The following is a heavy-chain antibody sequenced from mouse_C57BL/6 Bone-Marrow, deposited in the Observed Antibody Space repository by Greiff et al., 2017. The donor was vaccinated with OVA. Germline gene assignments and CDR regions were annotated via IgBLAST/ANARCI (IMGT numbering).Heavy chain of an antibody. CDR1: GYTFTGYW. J-gene: IGHJ2*01. Sequence: VQLQQSGAELVKPGASVKLSCKATGYTFTGYWIEWVKQRPGHGLEWIGEILPGSGSTNYNEKFKGKATLTVDTSSNTAYMQLSSRTIEDSAIYFCAREATTVFANCFDYWGQGTTLTVSS. D-gene: IGHD1-1*01. CDR3: AREATTVFANCFDY. V-gene: IGHV1-9*01. CDR2: ILPGSGST.